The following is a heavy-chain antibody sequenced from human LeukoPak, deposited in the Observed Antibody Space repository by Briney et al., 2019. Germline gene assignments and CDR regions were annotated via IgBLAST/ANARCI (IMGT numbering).Heavy chain of an antibody. V-gene: IGHV1-2*02. J-gene: IGHJ4*02. Sequence: ASVKVSCKASGCTFTAHHIHWVRQAPGQGLEWMGWLNPNSGGTNYAQKFQGRVTMTRDTSINTAYMELNSLRSDDTAVYYCARVDANTWYGKIDYWGQGTLVTVSS. CDR1: GCTFTAHH. D-gene: IGHD6-13*01. CDR3: ARVDANTWYGKIDY. CDR2: LNPNSGGT.